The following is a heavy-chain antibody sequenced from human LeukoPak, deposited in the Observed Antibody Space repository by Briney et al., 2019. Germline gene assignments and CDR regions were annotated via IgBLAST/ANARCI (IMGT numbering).Heavy chain of an antibody. D-gene: IGHD1-26*01. CDR3: AKGGKWDVTPFDY. J-gene: IGHJ4*02. Sequence: GGSLRLSCAASGFTFTSYSMNWVRQAPGKGLEWVSTISGGGGSTYYADSVKGRFTISRDNSKNTLYLPVTSLRAEDTAVYYCAKGGKWDVTPFDYWGQGTLVTVSS. CDR1: GFTFTSYS. CDR2: ISGGGGST. V-gene: IGHV3-23*01.